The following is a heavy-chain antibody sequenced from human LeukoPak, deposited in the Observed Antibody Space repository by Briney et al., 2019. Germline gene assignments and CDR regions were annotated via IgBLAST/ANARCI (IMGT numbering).Heavy chain of an antibody. V-gene: IGHV4-59*08. J-gene: IGHJ4*02. CDR3: ARLFDYERLVFDY. CDR1: GGSISSYY. Sequence: KPSGTLALPCTVSGGSISSYYLSWVRQAPGKGLESIGYIYYSGSTNYNPALKSRVIISVDTSKNQFSLKLSSVTAADTAVYYCARLFDYERLVFDYWGQGTLVTVSS. D-gene: IGHD4-17*01. CDR2: IYYSGST.